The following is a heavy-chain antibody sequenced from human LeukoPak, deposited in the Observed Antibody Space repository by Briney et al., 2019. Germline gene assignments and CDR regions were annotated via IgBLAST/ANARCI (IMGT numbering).Heavy chain of an antibody. J-gene: IGHJ6*03. CDR2: IYYSGST. CDR1: GGSISSSSYY. CDR3: AREGAACLHYYYYYYMDV. V-gene: IGHV4-39*07. D-gene: IGHD6-13*01. Sequence: PSETLSLTCTVSGGSISSSSYYWGWIRQPPGKGLEWIGSIYYSGSTYYNPSLKSRVTISVDTSKNQFSLKLSSVTAADTAVYYCAREGAACLHYYYYYYMDVWGKGTTVTVSS.